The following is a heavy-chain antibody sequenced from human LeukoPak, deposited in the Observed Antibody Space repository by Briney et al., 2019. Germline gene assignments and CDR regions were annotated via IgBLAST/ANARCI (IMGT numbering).Heavy chain of an antibody. D-gene: IGHD6-6*01. CDR1: GYTFTGYY. CDR3: ARDLDSSSSTPLDY. Sequence: GASVKVSCKASGYTFTGYYMHWVRQAPGQGLEWMGWINPNSGGTNHAQKFQGRVTMTRDTSISTAYMELSRLRSDDTAVYYCARDLDSSSSTPLDYWGQGTLVTVSS. J-gene: IGHJ4*02. CDR2: INPNSGGT. V-gene: IGHV1-2*02.